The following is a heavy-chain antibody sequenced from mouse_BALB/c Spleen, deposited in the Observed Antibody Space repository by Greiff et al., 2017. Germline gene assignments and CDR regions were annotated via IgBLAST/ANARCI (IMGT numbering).Heavy chain of an antibody. V-gene: IGHV1S29*02. CDR1: GYTFTDYN. CDR2: IYPYNGGT. J-gene: IGHJ2*01. Sequence: SGPELVKPGASVKISCKASGYTFTDYNMHWVKQSHGKSLEWIGYIYPYNGGTGYNQKFKSKATLTVDNSSSTAYMELRSLTSEDSAVYYCARYDGYYFDYWGQGTTLTVSS. D-gene: IGHD2-3*01. CDR3: ARYDGYYFDY.